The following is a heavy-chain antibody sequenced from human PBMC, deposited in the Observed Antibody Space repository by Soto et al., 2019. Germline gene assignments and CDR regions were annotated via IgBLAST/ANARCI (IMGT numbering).Heavy chain of an antibody. D-gene: IGHD2-15*01. CDR1: GFTFSGSA. Sequence: EVQLVESGGGLVQPGGSLKLSCAASGFTFSGSAMHWVRQASGKGLEWVGRIRSKANSYATAYAASVKGRFTISRDDSKNTAYLQMNSLKTEDTAVYYCTGNPSGACSGGSCYWLYYYGMDVWGQGTTVTVSS. V-gene: IGHV3-73*02. J-gene: IGHJ6*02. CDR2: IRSKANSYAT. CDR3: TGNPSGACSGGSCYWLYYYGMDV.